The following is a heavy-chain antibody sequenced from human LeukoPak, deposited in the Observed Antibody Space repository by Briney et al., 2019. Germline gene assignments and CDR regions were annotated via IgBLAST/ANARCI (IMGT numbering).Heavy chain of an antibody. D-gene: IGHD6-19*01. Sequence: GGSLRLSCAASGFTFSNYAMHWVRQAPGKGLEWVAVISYDGSNKYYADSVKGRFTISRDNSKNTLYLQMNSLRAEDTAVYYCAREPYSSGWYFSYYFDYWGQGTLVTVSS. V-gene: IGHV3-30-3*01. J-gene: IGHJ4*02. CDR2: ISYDGSNK. CDR1: GFTFSNYA. CDR3: AREPYSSGWYFSYYFDY.